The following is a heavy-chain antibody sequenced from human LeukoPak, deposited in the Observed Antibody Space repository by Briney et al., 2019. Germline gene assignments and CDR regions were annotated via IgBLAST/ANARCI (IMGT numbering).Heavy chain of an antibody. D-gene: IGHD3-22*01. Sequence: SETLSLTCTVSGGSISGYYWSWIRQPPGKGLEWIGYIYYSGSTNYNPSLKSRVTISVDTSKNQFSLKLSSVTAADTAVYYCARDYPDSSGYPNNWFDPWGQGTLVTVSS. CDR2: IYYSGST. CDR3: ARDYPDSSGYPNNWFDP. CDR1: GGSISGYY. J-gene: IGHJ5*02. V-gene: IGHV4-59*01.